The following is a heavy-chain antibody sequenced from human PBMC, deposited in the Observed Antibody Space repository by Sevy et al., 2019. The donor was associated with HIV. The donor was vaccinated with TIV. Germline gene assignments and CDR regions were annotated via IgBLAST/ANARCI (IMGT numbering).Heavy chain of an antibody. CDR1: GYTFAAYY. CDR2: IYPNGGDK. D-gene: IGHD3-3*01. J-gene: IGHJ4*02. V-gene: IGHV1-2*02. Sequence: ASVKVSCKTSGYTFAAYYIHWVRQAPGQGPEWLGWIYPNGGDKTYAQMFQGRVTVTMSTSINTVYMELNRLRSDDTAVYYCARGKREEWLLYLDNWGQGTLVTVSS. CDR3: ARGKREEWLLYLDN.